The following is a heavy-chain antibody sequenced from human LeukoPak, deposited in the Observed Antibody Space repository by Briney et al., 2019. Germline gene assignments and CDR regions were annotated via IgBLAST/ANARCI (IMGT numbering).Heavy chain of an antibody. CDR2: IYYAGST. D-gene: IGHD1-7*01. V-gene: IGHV4-39*01. J-gene: IGHJ4*02. CDR3: ARPRYNWNYYFDY. CDR1: GGSISSSSY. Sequence: PSETLSLTCTVSGGSISSSSYWGWIRQPPGKGLEWLGTIYYAGSTYYSPSLKSRVTISVDTSKNQFSLKLTSVSAADTAVYYCARPRYNWNYYFDYWVQGTLVTVSS.